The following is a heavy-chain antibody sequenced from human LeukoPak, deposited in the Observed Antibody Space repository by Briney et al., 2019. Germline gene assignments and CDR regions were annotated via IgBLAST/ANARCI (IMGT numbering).Heavy chain of an antibody. V-gene: IGHV6-1*01. D-gene: IGHD5-12*01. J-gene: IGHJ4*02. CDR3: ARDLGLGYDYTTYYFDY. CDR2: TYYRSKWYN. CDR1: GDSVSSNSAA. Sequence: SQTLSLTCAISGDSVSSNSAAWNWIRQSPSRGLEWLGRTYYRSKWYNDYAVSVKSRITINPDTSKNQFSLQLNSVTPEDTAVYYCARDLGLGYDYTTYYFDYWGRGTLVTVSS.